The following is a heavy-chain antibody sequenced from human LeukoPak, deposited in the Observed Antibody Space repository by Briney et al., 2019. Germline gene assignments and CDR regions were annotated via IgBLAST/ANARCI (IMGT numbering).Heavy chain of an antibody. CDR1: GFTFSNYG. J-gene: IGHJ2*01. CDR3: ARASEGDSSGWYGYFDL. Sequence: GRSLRLSCAASGFTFSNYGMHWVRQAPGKGLEWVAVIWYDGSNKYYADSVKGRFTISRDNSKNTLYLQMNSLRAEDTAVYYCARASEGDSSGWYGYFDLWGRGTLVTVSS. D-gene: IGHD6-19*01. V-gene: IGHV3-33*01. CDR2: IWYDGSNK.